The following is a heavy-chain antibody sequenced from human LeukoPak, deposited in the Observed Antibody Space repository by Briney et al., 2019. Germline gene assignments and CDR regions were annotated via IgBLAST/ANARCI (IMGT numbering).Heavy chain of an antibody. CDR1: GGSISSYY. Sequence: PSETLSLTCTVSGGSISSYYWSWIRRPPGKGLEWIGYIYYSGSTNYNPSLKSRVTISVDTSKNRFSLKLSSVTAADTAVYYCARSPPMVRGVTPFDYWGQGTLVTVSS. CDR2: IYYSGST. D-gene: IGHD3-10*01. V-gene: IGHV4-59*01. CDR3: ARSPPMVRGVTPFDY. J-gene: IGHJ4*02.